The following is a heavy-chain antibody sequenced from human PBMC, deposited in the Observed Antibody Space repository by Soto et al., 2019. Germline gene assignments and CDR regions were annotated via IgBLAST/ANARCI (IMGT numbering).Heavy chain of an antibody. V-gene: IGHV3-21*01. CDR3: ARDGSYDSSGYYFDY. CDR1: GFTFSSHS. CDR2: ISSSGSYI. Sequence: EVQLVESGGGLVKPGGSLRLSCAASGFTFSSHSMNWVRQAPGKGLEWVSSISSSGSYIYYADSVKGRFTLSRDNAKNSLYLQMNSLRAEDTAVYYCARDGSYDSSGYYFDYWGQGTLVTVSS. J-gene: IGHJ4*02. D-gene: IGHD3-22*01.